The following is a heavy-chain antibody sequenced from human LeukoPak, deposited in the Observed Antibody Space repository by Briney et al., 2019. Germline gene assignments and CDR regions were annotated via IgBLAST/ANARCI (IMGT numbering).Heavy chain of an antibody. Sequence: PGRSLRLSCAASGFTFSSYGMHWVRQAPGKGLEWVAVISYDGSNKYYADSVKGRFTISRDNSKNTLYLQMNSLRAEDTALYYCAKDTSSSWVPYYYYYGMDVWGQGTTVTVSS. CDR2: ISYDGSNK. CDR3: AKDTSSSWVPYYYYYGMDV. V-gene: IGHV3-30*18. D-gene: IGHD6-13*01. J-gene: IGHJ6*02. CDR1: GFTFSSYG.